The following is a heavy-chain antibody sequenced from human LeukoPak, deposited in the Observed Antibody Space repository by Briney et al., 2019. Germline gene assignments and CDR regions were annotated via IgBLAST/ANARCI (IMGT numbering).Heavy chain of an antibody. D-gene: IGHD3-22*01. CDR2: ISAYNGNT. J-gene: IGHJ3*02. CDR1: GYTFTSYG. V-gene: IGHV1-18*01. CDR3: ARDRRGYYDSSGYYSI. Sequence: ASVKVSCKASGYTFTSYGISWVRQAPGQGLEWMGWISAYNGNTNYAQKLQGRVTMTTDTSTSTAYMELRSLRSDDTAVYYCARDRRGYYDSSGYYSIWGQGTMVTVSS.